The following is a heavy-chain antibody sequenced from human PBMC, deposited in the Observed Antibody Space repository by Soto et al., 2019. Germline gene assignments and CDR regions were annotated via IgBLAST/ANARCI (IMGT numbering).Heavy chain of an antibody. Sequence: EVQLLESGGGLVQPGGSLRDSCAASGFTFSSYAMNWVHQAPGKGLVWVSAISGSGGIISYAASVKGRFTSSRDNSKNSLYLQLKSLRAEDTAVYCCARRSSGWYFDYWGQATPVTFSS. J-gene: IGHJ4*02. CDR1: GFTFSSYA. D-gene: IGHD6-19*01. CDR2: ISGSGGII. V-gene: IGHV3-23*01. CDR3: ARRSSGWYFDY.